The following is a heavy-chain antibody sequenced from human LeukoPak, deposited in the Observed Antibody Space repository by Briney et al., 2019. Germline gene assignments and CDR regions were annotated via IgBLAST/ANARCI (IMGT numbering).Heavy chain of an antibody. Sequence: SETLSLTCTVSGGSISSGSYYWGWIRQPPGKGLEWIGSIYYSGSTYYNPSLKSRVTISVDTSKNQFSLKLSSVTGADTAVYYCARLAVTTVTTFEYWGQGTLVTVSS. CDR3: ARLAVTTVTTFEY. CDR2: IYYSGST. J-gene: IGHJ4*02. V-gene: IGHV4-39*01. CDR1: GGSISSGSYY. D-gene: IGHD4-17*01.